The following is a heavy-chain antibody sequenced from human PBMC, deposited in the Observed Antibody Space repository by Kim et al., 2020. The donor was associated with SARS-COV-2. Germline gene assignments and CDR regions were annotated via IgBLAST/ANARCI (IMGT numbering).Heavy chain of an antibody. CDR2: IYSGGST. D-gene: IGHD1-26*01. V-gene: IGHV3-53*01. J-gene: IGHJ6*02. CDR1: GFTVSSNY. CDR3: ARDFFSPVGYYGMDV. Sequence: GGSLRLSCAASGFTVSSNYMSWVRQAPGKGLEWVSVIYSGGSTYYADSVKGRFTISRDNSKNTLYLQMNSLRAEDTAVYYCARDFFSPVGYYGMDVWGQGTTVTVSS.